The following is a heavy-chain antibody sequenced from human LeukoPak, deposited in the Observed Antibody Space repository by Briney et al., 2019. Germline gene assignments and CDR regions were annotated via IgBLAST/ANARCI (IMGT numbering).Heavy chain of an antibody. V-gene: IGHV4-59*08. Sequence: KPSETLSLTCTVSGGSISSYYWSWIRQPPGKGLEWIGYIYYSGSTNYNPSLKSRVTISVDTSKNQFSLKLSSVTAADTAVYYCARPHHGSNSRDAFDIWGQGTMVTVSS. CDR1: GGSISSYY. J-gene: IGHJ3*02. CDR3: ARPHHGSNSRDAFDI. D-gene: IGHD4-23*01. CDR2: IYYSGST.